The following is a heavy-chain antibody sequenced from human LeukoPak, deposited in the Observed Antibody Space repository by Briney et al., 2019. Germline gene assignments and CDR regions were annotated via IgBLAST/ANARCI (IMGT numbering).Heavy chain of an antibody. CDR3: ARSTMVRGVIIPTRYYYYYMDV. D-gene: IGHD3-10*01. CDR1: GYTFTSYD. Sequence: ASVKVSCKASGYTFTSYDINWVRQATGQGLEWMGWMNPNSGNTGYAQKFQGRVTMTRNTSISTAYMELSSLRSEDTAVYYCARSTMVRGVIIPTRYYYYYMDVWGKGTTVTVSS. V-gene: IGHV1-8*01. CDR2: MNPNSGNT. J-gene: IGHJ6*03.